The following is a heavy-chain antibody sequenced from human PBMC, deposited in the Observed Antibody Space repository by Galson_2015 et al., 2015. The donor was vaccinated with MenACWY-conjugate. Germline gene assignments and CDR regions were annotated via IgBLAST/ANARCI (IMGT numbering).Heavy chain of an antibody. D-gene: IGHD5-12*01. J-gene: IGHJ5*01. CDR3: AKGSRGYSGWYHDS. Sequence: SLRLSCAASGFSFGGYAMSWVRQAPGKGLEWVSSISGSGASTHYTDSVRGRFTIFRDNSGNTLHLQMNSLRAEDTAIYYCAKGSRGYSGWYHDSWGQGTLVTVSS. CDR2: ISGSGAST. V-gene: IGHV3-23*01. CDR1: GFSFGGYA.